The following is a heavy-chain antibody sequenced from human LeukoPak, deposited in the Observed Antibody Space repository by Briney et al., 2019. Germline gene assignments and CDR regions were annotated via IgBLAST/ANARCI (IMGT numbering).Heavy chain of an antibody. J-gene: IGHJ3*02. CDR3: ARDSASCRGCAFDI. Sequence: GGSLRLSCVASGFNFSDYWMSWVRQAPGKGLEWVANTNRDGSEKYYVDSVKGRVTISRDNAMNFLYLQLNSLRVDDTAVYYCARDSASCRGCAFDIWGQGTVVTVSS. V-gene: IGHV3-7*01. CDR1: GFNFSDYW. D-gene: IGHD2-2*01. CDR2: TNRDGSEK.